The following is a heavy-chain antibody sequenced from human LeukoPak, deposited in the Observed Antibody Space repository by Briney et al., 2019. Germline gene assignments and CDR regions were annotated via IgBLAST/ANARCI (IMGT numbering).Heavy chain of an antibody. Sequence: GGSLRLSCAASGFTFSDYYMSWIRQAPGKGLEWVSYISSSGSTIYYADSVKGRFTISRDNAKNSLYLQMNSLRAEDTAVYYCARVPANTWIQLWSSGSFDYWGQGTLVTVSS. V-gene: IGHV3-11*01. CDR2: ISSSGSTI. J-gene: IGHJ4*02. D-gene: IGHD5-18*01. CDR1: GFTFSDYY. CDR3: ARVPANTWIQLWSSGSFDY.